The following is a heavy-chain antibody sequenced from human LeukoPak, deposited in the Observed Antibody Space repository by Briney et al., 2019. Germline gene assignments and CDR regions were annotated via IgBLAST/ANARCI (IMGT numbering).Heavy chain of an antibody. V-gene: IGHV1-2*06. J-gene: IGHJ6*02. CDR3: ARDRVYDILTGYYNVWGYYYYGMDV. CDR1: GYTFTGYY. Sequence: ASVNVSCKASGYTFTGYYMHWVRQAPGQGLEWMGRINPNSGGTNYAQKFQGRVTMTRDTSISTAYMELSRLRSDDTAVYYCARDRVYDILTGYYNVWGYYYYGMDVWVQGTTVTVSS. CDR2: INPNSGGT. D-gene: IGHD3-9*01.